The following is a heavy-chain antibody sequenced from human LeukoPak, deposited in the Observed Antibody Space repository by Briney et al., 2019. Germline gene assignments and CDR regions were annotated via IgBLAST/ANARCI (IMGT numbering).Heavy chain of an antibody. V-gene: IGHV3-48*04. Sequence: GGSLRLSCAASGFTFSSYSMNWVRQAPGKGLEWVSYISSSSSTIYYAESVKGRFTISRDNAKKSMYLQMNSLRAEDTAVYYCAKVLFAGYSSSETDYWGQGTLVTVSS. D-gene: IGHD6-6*01. CDR1: GFTFSSYS. CDR2: ISSSSSTI. CDR3: AKVLFAGYSSSETDY. J-gene: IGHJ4*02.